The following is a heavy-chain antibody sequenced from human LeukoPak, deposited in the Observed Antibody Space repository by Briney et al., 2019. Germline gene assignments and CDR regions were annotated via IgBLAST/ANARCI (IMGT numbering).Heavy chain of an antibody. CDR1: GFTFSSYA. V-gene: IGHV3-30*02. CDR3: AKASGTYYYDSSGFDY. D-gene: IGHD3-22*01. J-gene: IGHJ4*02. CDR2: IRYDGSNK. Sequence: GGSLRLSCAGSGFTFSSYAMSWVRQAPGKGLEWVAFIRYDGSNKYYADSVKGRFTISRDNSKNTLYLQMNSLRAEDTAVYYCAKASGTYYYDSSGFDYWGQGTLVTVSS.